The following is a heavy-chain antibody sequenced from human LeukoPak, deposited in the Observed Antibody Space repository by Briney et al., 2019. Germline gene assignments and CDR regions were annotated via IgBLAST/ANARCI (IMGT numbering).Heavy chain of an antibody. D-gene: IGHD1-26*01. J-gene: IGHJ3*02. CDR1: GFTFSSYA. Sequence: GGSLRLSCAASGFTFSSYAMSWVRQAPGKGLEWVSGISGSGGSTYYADSVKGRFTISRDNSKNTLYLQMNSLRAEDTAVYYCDGGSYYGAFDIWGQGTMVTVSS. CDR2: ISGSGGST. CDR3: DGGSYYGAFDI. V-gene: IGHV3-23*01.